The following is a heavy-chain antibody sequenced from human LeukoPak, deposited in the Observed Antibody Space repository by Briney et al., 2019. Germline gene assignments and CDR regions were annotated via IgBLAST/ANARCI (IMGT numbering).Heavy chain of an antibody. CDR3: ARAGDSSSWHTLEGNWFDP. V-gene: IGHV4-59*08. CDR1: GGSISSYY. J-gene: IGHJ5*02. CDR2: IYYSGST. Sequence: SETLSLTCTVSGGSISSYYWSWIRQPPGKGLEWIGYIYYSGSTNYNPSPKSRVTISVDTSKNQFSLKLSSVTAADTAVYYCARAGDSSSWHTLEGNWFDPWGQGTLVTVSS. D-gene: IGHD6-13*01.